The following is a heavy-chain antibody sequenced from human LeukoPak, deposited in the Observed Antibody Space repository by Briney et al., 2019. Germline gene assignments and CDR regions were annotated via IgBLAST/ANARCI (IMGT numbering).Heavy chain of an antibody. D-gene: IGHD6-13*01. J-gene: IGHJ4*02. V-gene: IGHV3-23*01. CDR3: AKVRATAGTANDY. CDR1: GFTLSSYA. Sequence: GGSLRLSCAASGFTLSSYAMSWVRQAPGKGLEWVSTISGSGGSTYYADSVKGRFAISRDNSKNTLYLQMNSLRAEDTVVYYCAKVRATAGTANDYWGQGTLVTVSS. CDR2: ISGSGGST.